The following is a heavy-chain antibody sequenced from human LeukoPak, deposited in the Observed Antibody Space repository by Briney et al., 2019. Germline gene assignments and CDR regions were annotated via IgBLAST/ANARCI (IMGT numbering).Heavy chain of an antibody. CDR2: INPNSGGT. CDR3: ARGAYDILTGYQGGGFDY. CDR1: GYTFTGYY. J-gene: IGHJ4*02. V-gene: IGHV1-2*02. D-gene: IGHD3-9*01. Sequence: AASVKVSCKASGYTFTGYYMHWVRQAPGQGLEWMGWINPNSGGTNYAQKFQGRVTMTRDTSISTAYMELSRLRSDDTAVYYCARGAYDILTGYQGGGFDYWGQGTLVTVSS.